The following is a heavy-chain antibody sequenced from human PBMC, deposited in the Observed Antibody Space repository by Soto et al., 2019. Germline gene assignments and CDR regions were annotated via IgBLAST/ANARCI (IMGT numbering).Heavy chain of an antibody. V-gene: IGHV3-33*01. D-gene: IGHD2-2*01. J-gene: IGHJ4*02. CDR2: IWYDGSNK. CDR1: GFTFSSYG. Sequence: QVQLVESGGGVVQPGRSLRLSCAASGFTFSSYGMHWVRQAPGKGLEWVAVIWYDGSNKYYADSVKGRFTISRDNSKNTLYLQMNSLRAEDTAVYYCARDQGRSTSCSAFDYWGQGTLVTVSS. CDR3: ARDQGRSTSCSAFDY.